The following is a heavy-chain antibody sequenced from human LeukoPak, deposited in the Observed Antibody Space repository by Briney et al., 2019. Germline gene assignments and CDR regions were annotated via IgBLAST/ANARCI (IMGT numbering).Heavy chain of an antibody. J-gene: IGHJ4*02. Sequence: GSLRLSCAASGFTFSSYEMNWVRQAPGKGLEWIGSIYYTGNTYYNASLKSRVTISIDTSKNLISLRLTSVTAADTAMYYCARQTGSGLFTLPGGQGTLVTVSS. CDR2: IYYTGNT. CDR1: GFTFSSYE. CDR3: ARQTGSGLFTLP. V-gene: IGHV4-39*01. D-gene: IGHD3/OR15-3a*01.